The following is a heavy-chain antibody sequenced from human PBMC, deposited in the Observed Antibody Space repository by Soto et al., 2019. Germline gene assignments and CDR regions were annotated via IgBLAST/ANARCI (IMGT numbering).Heavy chain of an antibody. V-gene: IGHV3-7*01. CDR2: IKQDGSEK. Sequence: EVQLVESGGGLVQPGGSLRLSCAASGFTFSSYWMSWVRQAPGKGLEWVANIKQDGSEKYYVDSVKGRFTISRDNAKNSLYLQMDSLRAEDTAVYYCARDQGQIAAAGYYYYGMDVWGQGTTVTVSS. D-gene: IGHD6-13*01. J-gene: IGHJ6*02. CDR3: ARDQGQIAAAGYYYYGMDV. CDR1: GFTFSSYW.